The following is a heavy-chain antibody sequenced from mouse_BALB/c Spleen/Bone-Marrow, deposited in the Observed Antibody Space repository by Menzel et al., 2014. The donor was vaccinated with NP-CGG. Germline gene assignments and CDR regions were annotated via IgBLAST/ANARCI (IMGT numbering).Heavy chain of an antibody. CDR1: GFNIKDTY. V-gene: IGHV14-3*02. CDR2: IGPANGNT. J-gene: IGHJ3*01. Sequence: VQLKESGAELVKPGASVKLSCTASGFNIKDTYMHWVKQRPEQGLEWIGRIGPANGNTKYDPKFQGKATITADSSSNTAYLQLSSLTSEDTAVYYCAAYYHGSSYGFAYWGQGTLVTVSA. D-gene: IGHD1-1*01. CDR3: AAYYHGSSYGFAY.